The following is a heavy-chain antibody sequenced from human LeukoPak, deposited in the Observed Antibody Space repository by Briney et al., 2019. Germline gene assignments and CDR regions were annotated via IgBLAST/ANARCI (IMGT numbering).Heavy chain of an antibody. J-gene: IGHJ6*03. D-gene: IGHD2-8*02. CDR3: AKDPGASVSGFHMDV. CDR2: IWSDGNNR. V-gene: IGHV3-30*02. CDR1: GLTFRNNG. Sequence: GGSLRLSCAASGLTFRNNGMHWVRQATGMGLEWVSFIWSDGNNRFYADSVKGRFTISRDNSKNMLYLQMDTLRAEDTALYYCAKDPGASVSGFHMDVWGKGTTVIVSS.